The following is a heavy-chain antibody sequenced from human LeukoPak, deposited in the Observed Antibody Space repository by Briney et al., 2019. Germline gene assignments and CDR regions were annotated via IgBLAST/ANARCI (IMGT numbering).Heavy chain of an antibody. CDR2: INHSGST. V-gene: IGHV4-34*01. Sequence: PSETLSLTCAVYGGSFSGYYWSWIRQPPGKGLEWIGEINHSGSTNYNPSLKSRVTISVDTSKNQFSLKLSSVTAADTAVYYCARDLDYWGQGTLVTVSS. CDR3: ARDLDY. J-gene: IGHJ4*02. CDR1: GGSFSGYY.